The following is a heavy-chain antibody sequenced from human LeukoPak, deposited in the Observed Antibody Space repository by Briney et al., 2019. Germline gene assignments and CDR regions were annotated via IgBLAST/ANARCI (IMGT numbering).Heavy chain of an antibody. D-gene: IGHD2-15*01. CDR1: GYTFTNYY. V-gene: IGHV1-2*02. J-gene: IGHJ1*01. CDR2: IVPDTGGV. Sequence: ASVTVSCKTSGYTFTNYYVHGVRQAPGQGVEWMGYIVPDTGGVDYDQRFQGRVAMTRDKSISTVYMELTSLKSDDTAVYYCATEDKYCSGGNCGKFWGQGTLVTVSS. CDR3: ATEDKYCSGGNCGKF.